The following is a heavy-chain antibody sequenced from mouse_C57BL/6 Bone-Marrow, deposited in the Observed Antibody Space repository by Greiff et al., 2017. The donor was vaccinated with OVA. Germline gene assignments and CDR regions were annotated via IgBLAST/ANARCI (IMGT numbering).Heavy chain of an antibody. J-gene: IGHJ2*01. Sequence: VMLVESGPGLVQPSQSLSITCTVSGFSLTSYGVHWVRQSPGKGLEWLGVIWSGGSTDYNEAFISRLSISKDNSKRQVFFKMNSLQADYTAIYYCARNDDYDALFDYWGQGTTLTVSS. V-gene: IGHV2-2*01. CDR2: IWSGGST. D-gene: IGHD2-4*01. CDR1: GFSLTSYG. CDR3: ARNDDYDALFDY.